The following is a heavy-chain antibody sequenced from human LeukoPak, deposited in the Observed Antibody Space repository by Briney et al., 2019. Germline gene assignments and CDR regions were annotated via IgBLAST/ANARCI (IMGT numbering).Heavy chain of an antibody. CDR2: IYSGGST. CDR3: ARDPFYCGGDCYSGIYYYYGMDV. D-gene: IGHD2-21*02. J-gene: IGHJ6*02. V-gene: IGHV3-66*01. CDR1: GFTLSSNY. Sequence: GGSLRPSCAPSGFTLSSNYMSWVRQAPGKGLEWVSVIYSGGSTYYADSVKGRFTISRDNSKNTLYLQMNSLRAEDTAVYYCARDPFYCGGDCYSGIYYYYGMDVWGQGTTVTVSS.